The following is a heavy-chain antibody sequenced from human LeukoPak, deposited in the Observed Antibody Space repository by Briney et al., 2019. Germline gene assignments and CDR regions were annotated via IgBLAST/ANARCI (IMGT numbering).Heavy chain of an antibody. CDR1: GFTFSSYS. J-gene: IGHJ3*02. D-gene: IGHD3-9*01. V-gene: IGHV3-21*01. CDR2: ISSSSSYI. Sequence: GGSLRLSCAASGFTFSSYSMNWVRQAPGKGLEWVSSISSSSSYIYYADSVKGRFTISRDNAKNSLYLQMNSLRAEDTAVYYCARDGIRYFDWLLWSGGAFDIWGQGTMVTVSS. CDR3: ARDGIRYFDWLLWSGGAFDI.